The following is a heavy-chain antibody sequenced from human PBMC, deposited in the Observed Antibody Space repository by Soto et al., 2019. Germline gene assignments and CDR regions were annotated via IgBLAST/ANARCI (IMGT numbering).Heavy chain of an antibody. CDR2: IIPIFNAT. Sequence: QVQLVQSGSSVKKPGSSVKVSCKASGGTFSSYAISWVRQAPGQGLEWLGGIIPIFNATPYAQKCQGRVTITEDESTSTAYMELSSLRSEDTAVYYCAREDFDAEIYYGMDVWGQGTTVTVSS. CDR1: GGTFSSYA. J-gene: IGHJ6*02. D-gene: IGHD2-8*01. V-gene: IGHV1-69*01. CDR3: AREDFDAEIYYGMDV.